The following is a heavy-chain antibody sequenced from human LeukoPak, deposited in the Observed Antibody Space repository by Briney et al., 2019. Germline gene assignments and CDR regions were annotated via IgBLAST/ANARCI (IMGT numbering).Heavy chain of an antibody. CDR2: IYHSGST. V-gene: IGHV4-4*02. D-gene: IGHD2-2*02. Sequence: KASGTLSLTCAVSGGSISSSNWWSWVRRPPGKGLNGFGEIYHSGSTNYNPSLKSRVTISVDKSKNQFSLKLSSVTAADTAVYYCARVVVVPAAIRFDYWGQGTLVTVSS. CDR1: GGSISSSNW. CDR3: ARVVVVPAAIRFDY. J-gene: IGHJ4*02.